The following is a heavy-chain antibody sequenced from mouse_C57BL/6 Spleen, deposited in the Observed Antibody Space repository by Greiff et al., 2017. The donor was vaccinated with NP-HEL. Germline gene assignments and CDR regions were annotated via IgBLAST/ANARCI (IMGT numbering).Heavy chain of an antibody. Sequence: QVQLKQSGPELVKPGASVKISCKASGYTFTDYYINWVKQRPGQGLEWIGWIFPGSGSTYYNEKFKGKATLTVDKSSSTAYMLLSSLTSEDSAVYFCAGAYYSNYGGVYYAMDYWGQGTSVTVSS. J-gene: IGHJ4*01. CDR1: GYTFTDYY. D-gene: IGHD2-5*01. V-gene: IGHV1-75*01. CDR2: IFPGSGST. CDR3: AGAYYSNYGGVYYAMDY.